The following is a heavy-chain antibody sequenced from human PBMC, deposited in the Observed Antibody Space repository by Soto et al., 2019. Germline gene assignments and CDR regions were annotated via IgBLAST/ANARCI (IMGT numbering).Heavy chain of an antibody. D-gene: IGHD1-26*01. CDR2: INPKTAAT. J-gene: IGHJ6*04. Sequence: ASVKGSCKASGYSVSDYFIQWVRQAPGQGLEWVAWINPKTAATNYAKKFQGRVSLTWDTSFSTAYMEVTRLRPDDTAVYYCARSKWGLDYYNGMDVWGKGTTVTVSS. CDR1: GYSVSDYF. V-gene: IGHV1-2*02. CDR3: ARSKWGLDYYNGMDV.